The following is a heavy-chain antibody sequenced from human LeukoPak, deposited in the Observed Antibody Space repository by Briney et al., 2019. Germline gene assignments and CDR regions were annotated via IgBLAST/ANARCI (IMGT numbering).Heavy chain of an antibody. V-gene: IGHV1-69*06. CDR2: IIPIFGAT. D-gene: IGHD3-16*02. CDR3: ARGDYVWRSYREHYYYMDV. Sequence: SVKVSCKASGGIFSRYGISWVRQAPGQGLEWVGGIIPIFGATDHAQKFQGRVTITADKSTSTAYMELTSPRSEDTAVYYCARGDYVWRSYREHYYYMDVWGKGTTVTVSS. J-gene: IGHJ6*03. CDR1: GGIFSRYG.